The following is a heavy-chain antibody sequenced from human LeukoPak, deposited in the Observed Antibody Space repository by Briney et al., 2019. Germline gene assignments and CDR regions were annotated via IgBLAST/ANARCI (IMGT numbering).Heavy chain of an antibody. Sequence: ASVRVSCKASGYTFTGYYMHWVRQAPGQGLEWMGWINPNSGGTNYAQKLQGRVTMTTDTSTSTAYMELRSLRSDDTAVYYCARDTGLTTVTLGYWGQGTLVTVSS. CDR3: ARDTGLTTVTLGY. CDR2: INPNSGGT. D-gene: IGHD4-17*01. V-gene: IGHV1-2*02. CDR1: GYTFTGYY. J-gene: IGHJ4*02.